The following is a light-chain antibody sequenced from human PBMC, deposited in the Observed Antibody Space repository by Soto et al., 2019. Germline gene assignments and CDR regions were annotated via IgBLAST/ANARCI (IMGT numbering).Light chain of an antibody. CDR2: ATS. J-gene: IGKJ2*01. Sequence: EIVLTQSPGTLSLSPGERATLSCRASQSVDSTYLAWYQQKPDQSPRLLIYATSTSAAGISDRFSGSGTGTDFTLNISRLEPDDVAVYYGQQYDTSPTMYTFGQRTKVEIK. CDR1: QSVDSTY. V-gene: IGKV3-20*01. CDR3: QQYDTSPTMYT.